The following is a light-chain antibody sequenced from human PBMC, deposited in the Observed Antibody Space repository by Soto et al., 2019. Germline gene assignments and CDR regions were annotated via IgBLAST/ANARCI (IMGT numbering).Light chain of an antibody. CDR1: SSDVGGYNY. CDR3: SSYAGNNNVI. J-gene: IGLJ2*01. CDR2: EVS. V-gene: IGLV2-8*01. Sequence: QSALTQPPSASGSPGQSVTISCTGTSSDVGGYNYVSWYQQHAGKAPKLMIYEVSKRPSGVPDRFSGSKSGNTASLTVSGLQAEDEADYYCSSYAGNNNVIFGGGTKLT.